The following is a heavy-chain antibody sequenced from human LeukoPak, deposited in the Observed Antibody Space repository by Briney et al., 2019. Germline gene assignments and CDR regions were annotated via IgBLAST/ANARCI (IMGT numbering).Heavy chain of an antibody. V-gene: IGHV4-4*02. D-gene: IGHD4-17*01. CDR3: ARALTTVTQYYFDY. J-gene: IGHJ4*02. Sequence: SGTLSLTCAVSGGSISRSNWWSWVRQPPGKGLEWIGEIYHSGSTNYNPSLKSRVNTSVDKSKNQFSLKLSSVTAADTAVYYCARALTTVTQYYFDYWGQGTLVTVSS. CDR1: GGSISRSNW. CDR2: IYHSGST.